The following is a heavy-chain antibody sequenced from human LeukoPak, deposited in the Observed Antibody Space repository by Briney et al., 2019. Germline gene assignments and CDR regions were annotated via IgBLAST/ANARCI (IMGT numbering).Heavy chain of an antibody. V-gene: IGHV3-21*01. CDR2: ISSSSSYI. CDR1: GFTFSSYS. J-gene: IGHJ4*02. Sequence: GGSLRLXCAASGFTFSSYSMNWVRQAPGKGLEWVSSISSSSSYIYYADSVKGRFTISRDNAKNSLYLQMNSLRAEDTAVYYCASSRGDITNYFDYWGQGTLVTVSS. CDR3: ASSRGDITNYFDY. D-gene: IGHD3-10*01.